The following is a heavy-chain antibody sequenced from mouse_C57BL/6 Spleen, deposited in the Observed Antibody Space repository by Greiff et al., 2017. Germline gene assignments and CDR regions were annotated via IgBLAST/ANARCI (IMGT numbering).Heavy chain of an antibody. CDR2: IDPSDSYT. J-gene: IGHJ1*03. CDR1: GYTFTSYW. Sequence: QVQLQQPGAELVKPGASVKLSCKASGYTFTSYWMQWVKQRPGQGLEWIGEIDPSDSYTNYTQKFKGKATLTVDTSSSTAYMQLSSLTSEDSAVYYCASSTVVYWYFDVWGTGTTVTVSA. D-gene: IGHD1-1*01. CDR3: ASSTVVYWYFDV. V-gene: IGHV1-50*01.